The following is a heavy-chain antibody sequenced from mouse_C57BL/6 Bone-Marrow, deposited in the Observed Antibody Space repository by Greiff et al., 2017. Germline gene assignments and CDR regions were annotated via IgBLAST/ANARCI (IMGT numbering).Heavy chain of an antibody. CDR3: ARWRWCGSSYWYFDV. V-gene: IGHV1-47*01. Sequence: QVQLQQSGAELVKPGASVKMSCKASGYTFTTYPIEWMKQNHGKSLEWIGNFHPYNDDTKYNEKFKGKATLTVEKSSSTVYMELSRLTSDDSAVYYCARWRWCGSSYWYFDVWGTGTTVTVSS. D-gene: IGHD1-1*01. CDR2: FHPYNDDT. J-gene: IGHJ1*03. CDR1: GYTFTTYP.